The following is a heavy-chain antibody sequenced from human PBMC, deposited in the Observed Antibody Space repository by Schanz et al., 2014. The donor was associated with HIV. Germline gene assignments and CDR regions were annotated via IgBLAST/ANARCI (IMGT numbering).Heavy chain of an antibody. CDR3: ARVANWDYYGMDV. CDR1: GFA. D-gene: IGHD3-16*01. J-gene: IGHJ6*02. CDR2: VLDTGHT. V-gene: IGHV3-23*01. Sequence: EVQLLESGGGVVQPGGSLRLSCVGSGFAMSWVRQAPGKGLEWVSSVLDTGHTFYADSVKGRFSVSKDNSKNTNTLYLQMNSLRAEDTAVYYCARVANWDYYGMDVWGRGTTVTVSS.